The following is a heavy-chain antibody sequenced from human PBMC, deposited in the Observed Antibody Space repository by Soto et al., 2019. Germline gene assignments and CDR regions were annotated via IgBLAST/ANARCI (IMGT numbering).Heavy chain of an antibody. CDR1: GGTFSNYA. J-gene: IGHJ6*02. CDR3: ARNGLGYCSSTSCSQYGMDV. D-gene: IGHD2-2*01. V-gene: IGHV1-69*01. Sequence: QVQLVQSGAEVKKPGSSVKVSCKASGGTFSNYAIYWVRQAPGQGLELMGGIIPIFGTAKSAQKFQGRVTITADESTSTAYMELSSQRSEDTAVYYCARNGLGYCSSTSCSQYGMDVWGQGTTGTVSS. CDR2: IIPIFGTA.